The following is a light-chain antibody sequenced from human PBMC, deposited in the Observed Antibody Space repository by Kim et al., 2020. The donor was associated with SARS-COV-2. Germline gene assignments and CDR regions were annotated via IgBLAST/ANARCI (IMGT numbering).Light chain of an antibody. J-gene: IGKJ5*01. V-gene: IGKV1-5*03. CDR2: KAS. CDR1: QSTSSW. CDR3: QQYKSYPIT. Sequence: ASVGDRVSITCRASQSTSSWLAWYQQKPGKAPRLLIHKASSLETGVPSRFSGSGSGTEFTLTISSLQPDDFATYYCQQYKSYPITFGQGTRLEIK.